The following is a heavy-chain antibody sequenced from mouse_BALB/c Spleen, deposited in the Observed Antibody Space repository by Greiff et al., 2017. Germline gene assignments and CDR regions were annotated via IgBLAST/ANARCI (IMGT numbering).Heavy chain of an antibody. Sequence: EVQLVESGGGLVQPGGSLRLSCATSGFTFTDYYMSWVRQPPGKALEWLGFIRNKANGYTTEYSASVKGRFTISRDNSQSILYLQMNTLRAEDSATYYCARDKGGFPLYYAMDYWGQGTSVTVSS. V-gene: IGHV7-3*02. CDR1: GFTFTDYY. CDR3: ARDKGGFPLYYAMDY. D-gene: IGHD6-1*01. CDR2: IRNKANGYTT. J-gene: IGHJ4*01.